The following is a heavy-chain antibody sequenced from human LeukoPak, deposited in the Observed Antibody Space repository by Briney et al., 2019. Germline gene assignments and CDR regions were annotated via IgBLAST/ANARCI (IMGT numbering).Heavy chain of an antibody. V-gene: IGHV5-51*01. J-gene: IGHJ4*02. CDR2: IYPGDSDT. CDR1: GYSFNSYW. CDR3: ARRYYDSSGYSRHFDY. Sequence: GESLKISCKGSGYSFNSYWIGWVRQMPGKGLEWMGLIYPGDSDTRYSPSFQGQVTISADKSISTAYLQWSSLKTSDTALYFCARRYYDSSGYSRHFDYWGQGTLVTVSS. D-gene: IGHD3-22*01.